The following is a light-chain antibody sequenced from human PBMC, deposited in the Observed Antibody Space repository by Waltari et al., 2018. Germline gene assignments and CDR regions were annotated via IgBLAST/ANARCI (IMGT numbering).Light chain of an antibody. CDR1: SRDVGSFNL. CDR2: VVT. Sequence: QSALTQPASVSGSPGQSITISCTGTSRDVGSFNLVSWYQQHPGKAPKLMIYVVTKRPSGVSNRFSGSKSGNTASLTISGLQAEDEADYYCCSYATSSWVFGGGTRLTVL. V-gene: IGLV2-23*02. CDR3: CSYATSSWV. J-gene: IGLJ3*02.